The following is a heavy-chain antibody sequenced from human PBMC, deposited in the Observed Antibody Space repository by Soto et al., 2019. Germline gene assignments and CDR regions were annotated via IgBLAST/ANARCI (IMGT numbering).Heavy chain of an antibody. D-gene: IGHD1-26*01. Sequence: EVQLLESGGGLVQPGGSLRLSCAASGFTFSSYAMSWVRQAPGKGLEWVSAISGSGGSTYYADSVKGRFTISRDNSKNTLYLQMNSLRAEDTAVYYCAKGSSRSGIPYYDAFDIWGQGTMVTVSS. CDR1: GFTFSSYA. CDR3: AKGSSRSGIPYYDAFDI. CDR2: ISGSGGST. J-gene: IGHJ3*02. V-gene: IGHV3-23*01.